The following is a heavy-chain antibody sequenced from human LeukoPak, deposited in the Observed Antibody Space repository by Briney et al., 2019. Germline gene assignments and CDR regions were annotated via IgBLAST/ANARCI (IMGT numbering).Heavy chain of an antibody. J-gene: IGHJ5*02. CDR3: ARGHRIGYRWNHNWFDP. Sequence: ASVKVSCKATGYTFTSYDINWVRQATGQGLEWMGWMNPNSGNTGNAQKFQGRVTMTRNTSISTAYMELSSLRSEDTAVYYCARGHRIGYRWNHNWFDPWGQGTLVTVSS. CDR1: GYTFTSYD. D-gene: IGHD3-16*02. CDR2: MNPNSGNT. V-gene: IGHV1-8*01.